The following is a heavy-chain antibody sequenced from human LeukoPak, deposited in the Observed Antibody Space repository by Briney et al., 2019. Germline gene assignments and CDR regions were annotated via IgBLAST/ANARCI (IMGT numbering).Heavy chain of an antibody. D-gene: IGHD1-26*01. V-gene: IGHV3-66*01. J-gene: IGHJ4*02. CDR3: ARKTDSGGGSGY. Sequence: GGSLRLSCAASGFTVSRNYMTWVRQAPGKGPEWVSLIYSGGGTQYAVSVKGRFTISRDNSKNTLYLQMNSLRAEDTAVYYCARKTDSGGGSGYWGQGTLVTVSS. CDR1: GFTVSRNY. CDR2: IYSGGGT.